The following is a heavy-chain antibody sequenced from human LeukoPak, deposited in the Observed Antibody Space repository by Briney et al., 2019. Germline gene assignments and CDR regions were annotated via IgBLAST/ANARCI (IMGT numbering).Heavy chain of an antibody. D-gene: IGHD2-15*01. Sequence: SVKVSCKASGGTFSSYAISWVRQAPGQGLEWMGGIIPIFGTANYAQKFQGRATITADESTSTAYMELSSLRSEDTAVYYCAIGAGYCSGGSCYYYYMDVWGKGTTVTVSS. CDR3: AIGAGYCSGGSCYYYYMDV. V-gene: IGHV1-69*13. CDR2: IIPIFGTA. J-gene: IGHJ6*03. CDR1: GGTFSSYA.